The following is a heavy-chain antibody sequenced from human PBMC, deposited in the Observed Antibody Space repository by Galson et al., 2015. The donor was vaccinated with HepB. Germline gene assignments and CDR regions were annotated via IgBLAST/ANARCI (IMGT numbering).Heavy chain of an antibody. Sequence: SVKVSCKASGYTFTSYYTHWVRQAPGQGLEWMGIINPSGGSTSYAQKFQGRVTMTRDTSTSTVYMELSSLRSEDTAVYYCVSRDSSRYYFDYWGQGTLVTVSS. J-gene: IGHJ4*02. CDR3: VSRDSSRYYFDY. V-gene: IGHV1-46*03. D-gene: IGHD6-13*01. CDR2: INPSGGST. CDR1: GYTFTSYY.